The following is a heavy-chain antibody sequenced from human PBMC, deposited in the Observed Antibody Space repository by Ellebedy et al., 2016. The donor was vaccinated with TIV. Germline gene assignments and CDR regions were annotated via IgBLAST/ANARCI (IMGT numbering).Heavy chain of an antibody. J-gene: IGHJ4*02. CDR2: INSDGSST. CDR3: AREGEGYCSGGSCYPY. V-gene: IGHV3-74*01. CDR1: GFTFSSYW. D-gene: IGHD2-15*01. Sequence: GESLKISCAASGFTFSSYWMHWVRQAPGKGLVLVSRINSDGSSTSYADSVKGRFTISSDNAKNTLYLQMNSLKAEDTAVYYGAREGEGYCSGGSCYPYWGQGTLVTVSS.